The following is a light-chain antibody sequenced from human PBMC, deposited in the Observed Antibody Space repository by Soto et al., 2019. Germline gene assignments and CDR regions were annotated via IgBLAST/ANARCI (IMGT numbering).Light chain of an antibody. J-gene: IGLJ1*01. V-gene: IGLV7-43*01. Sequence: QAVVTQEASVTVSPGGTVTLTCASSTGAVTSGYSPTWFQQKPGQAPRALIYSTTSRYFWTPARFSGALLGDKAVLTLSGVKPEDDAHYYCLPYFGGVHVFGTGTKVTVL. CDR3: LPYFGGVHV. CDR2: STT. CDR1: TGAVTSGYS.